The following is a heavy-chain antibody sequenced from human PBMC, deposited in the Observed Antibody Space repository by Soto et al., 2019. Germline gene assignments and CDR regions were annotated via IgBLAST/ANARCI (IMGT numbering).Heavy chain of an antibody. CDR1: GFSLSNARMG. D-gene: IGHD4-17*01. Sequence: QVTLKESGPVLVKPTETLTLTCTVSGFSLSNARMGVSWIRQPPGKALEWLAHIFSNDEKSYSTSLKSRLTSSKDTSKSQVVLTMTNMDPVDTATYYCARMAYGDYGDDNPKWNWYFDLWGRGTLVTVSS. V-gene: IGHV2-26*01. CDR2: IFSNDEK. J-gene: IGHJ2*01. CDR3: ARMAYGDYGDDNPKWNWYFDL.